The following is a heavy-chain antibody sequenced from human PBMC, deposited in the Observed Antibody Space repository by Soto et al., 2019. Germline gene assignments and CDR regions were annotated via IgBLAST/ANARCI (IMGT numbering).Heavy chain of an antibody. D-gene: IGHD3-10*01. CDR1: GYTFTDYY. V-gene: IGHV1-2*04. J-gene: IGHJ4*02. CDR3: ARDWGHYYGSGSFPSPHPSDI. CDR2: INPNSGGT. Sequence: QVQLVQSGAEVKKPGASVKVSCKASGYTFTDYYLHWVRQAPGQGLEWMGWINPNSGGTHYAQKFQGWVTMTRDTSITTAYMELNRLTSDDTAVYYCARDWGHYYGSGSFPSPHPSDIWGLGILVTVSS.